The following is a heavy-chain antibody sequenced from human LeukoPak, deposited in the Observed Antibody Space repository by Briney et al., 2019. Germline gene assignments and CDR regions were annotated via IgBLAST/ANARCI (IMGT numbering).Heavy chain of an antibody. CDR3: ASSTYYYDSSGYGAFDI. V-gene: IGHV1-2*04. CDR2: INPNSGGT. Sequence: ASVKVSCKASGYTFTSYYMHWVRQAPGQGLEWMGWINPNSGGTNYAQKFQGWVTMTRDTSISTAYMELSRLRSDDTAVYYCASSTYYYDSSGYGAFDIWGQGTMVTVSS. J-gene: IGHJ3*02. D-gene: IGHD3-22*01. CDR1: GYTFTSYY.